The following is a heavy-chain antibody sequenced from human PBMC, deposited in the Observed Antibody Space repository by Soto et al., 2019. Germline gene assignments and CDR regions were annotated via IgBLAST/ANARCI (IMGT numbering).Heavy chain of an antibody. CDR3: AKVEVGKRGPPSYYYMDV. J-gene: IGHJ6*03. D-gene: IGHD7-27*01. Sequence: GGSLRLSCAASGFTFSSYAMSWVRQAPGKGLEWVSAISGSGGSTYYADSVKGRFTISRDNSKNTLYLQMNSLRAEDTAVYYCAKVEVGKRGPPSYYYMDVWGKGTTVTVSS. CDR1: GFTFSSYA. CDR2: ISGSGGST. V-gene: IGHV3-23*01.